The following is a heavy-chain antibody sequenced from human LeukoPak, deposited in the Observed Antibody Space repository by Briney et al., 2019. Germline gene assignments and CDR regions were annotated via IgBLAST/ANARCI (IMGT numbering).Heavy chain of an antibody. CDR2: ISSSSSAI. J-gene: IGHJ4*02. CDR3: ARDEGGSSWYYFDY. CDR1: GFTFSSYS. Sequence: LSGGSLRLSCAASGFTFSSYSMNWVRQAPGKGLEWVSYISSSSSAIYYADSVKGRFTISRDNAKNSLYLQMNSLRAEDTAVYYCARDEGGSSWYYFDYWGQGTLVTGSS. V-gene: IGHV3-48*01. D-gene: IGHD6-13*01.